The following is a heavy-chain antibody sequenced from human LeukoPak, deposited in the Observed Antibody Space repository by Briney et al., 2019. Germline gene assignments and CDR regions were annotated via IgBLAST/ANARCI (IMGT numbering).Heavy chain of an antibody. CDR3: ASFPEGYSYGPP. CDR1: GGSFSGYY. J-gene: IGHJ5*02. CDR2: INHSGST. V-gene: IGHV4-34*01. Sequence: PSETLSLTCAVYGGSFSGYYWSWIRQPPGKGLEWIGEINHSGSTNYNPSLKSRVTISVDTSKNQSSLKLSSVTAADTAVYYCASFPEGYSYGPPWGQGTLVTVSS. D-gene: IGHD5-18*01.